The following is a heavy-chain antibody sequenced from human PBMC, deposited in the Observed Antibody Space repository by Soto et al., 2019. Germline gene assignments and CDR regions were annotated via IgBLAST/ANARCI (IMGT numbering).Heavy chain of an antibody. CDR2: IYYSGSS. Sequence: PSETLSLTCTVSGGSITSSEYYWAWIRQPPGKGLQFVGTIYYSGSSYSNPSLKSRLSMSVDTSKNQFSLTMKSVTAADTGVYYCVSHRLNWRDAHSWGQGLLVTVSS. J-gene: IGHJ4*02. CDR3: VSHRLNWRDAHS. V-gene: IGHV4-39*01. D-gene: IGHD1-1*01. CDR1: GGSITSSEYY.